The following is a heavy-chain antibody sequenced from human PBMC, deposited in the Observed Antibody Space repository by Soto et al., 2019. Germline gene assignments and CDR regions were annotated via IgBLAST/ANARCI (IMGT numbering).Heavy chain of an antibody. CDR2: ISWNRDNM. CDR1: GFTFDDYA. V-gene: IGHV3-9*01. D-gene: IGHD1-20*01. CDR3: ADDIGPFRRNCPEY. J-gene: IGHJ4*02. Sequence: EVQLVESGGGLVQPGRSLRLSCVASGFTFDDYAMHWVRQAPGKGLEWVSSISWNRDNMASADSVQGRFAISRDNAKNSLYLQMNSLGPGDTALYYCADDIGPFRRNCPEYWGQGTLFTGSS.